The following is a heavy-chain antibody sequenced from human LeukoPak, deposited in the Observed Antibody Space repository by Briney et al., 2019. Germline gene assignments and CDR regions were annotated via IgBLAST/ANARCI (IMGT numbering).Heavy chain of an antibody. D-gene: IGHD3-22*01. J-gene: IGHJ6*03. CDR3: ARAPSRDYDSRYYYYMDV. Sequence: SETLSLTCTVSGGSISSYYWSWIRQPAGKGLEWIGRIYTSGTTNYNPSLKSRVTMLVDTSKNQFSLKLSSVTAADTAVYYCARAPSRDYDSRYYYYMDVWGKGTTVTVSS. CDR2: IYTSGTT. CDR1: GGSISSYY. V-gene: IGHV4-4*07.